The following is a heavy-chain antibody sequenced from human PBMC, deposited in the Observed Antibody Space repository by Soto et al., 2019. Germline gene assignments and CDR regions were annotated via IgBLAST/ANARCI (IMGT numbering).Heavy chain of an antibody. D-gene: IGHD3-16*02. CDR3: TTYDYIWGKHRYRWAY. J-gene: IGHJ4*02. CDR2: IKSETDGGTT. CDR1: GFPFNSAW. V-gene: IGHV3-15*01. Sequence: EVQLVESGGGLVKPGGSLRLSCAASGFPFNSAWMSWVRQAPGEGLEWVARIKSETDGGTTDYAAPVEGRFTISRDDSSNTLDLQMNSLKTEDTAVYYCTTYDYIWGKHRYRWAYGCQGTMVTVSS.